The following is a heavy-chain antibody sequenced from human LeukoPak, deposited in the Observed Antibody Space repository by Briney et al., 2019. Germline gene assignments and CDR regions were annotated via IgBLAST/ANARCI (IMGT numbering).Heavy chain of an antibody. V-gene: IGHV1-69*13. CDR1: GGTFSSYA. CDR3: AREMYCSSTGCPYVDY. Sequence: ASVKVSCKASGGTFSSYAISWVRQAPGQGLEWMGGIIPIFGTANYAQKFQGRVTITADESTSTAYMELSSLRSEDTAVYYCAREMYCSSTGCPYVDYWGQGTLVTVSS. J-gene: IGHJ4*02. D-gene: IGHD2-2*01. CDR2: IIPIFGTA.